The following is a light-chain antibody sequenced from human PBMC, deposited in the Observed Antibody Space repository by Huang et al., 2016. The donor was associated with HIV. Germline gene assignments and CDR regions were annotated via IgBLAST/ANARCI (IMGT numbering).Light chain of an antibody. CDR1: QSLVSNDGDIY. J-gene: IGKJ1*01. CDR3: MQGTHWPGT. CDR2: LIS. V-gene: IGKV2-30*01. Sequence: DVVMTQFPLSLPVTLGQPASIFRKSSQSLVSNDGDIYFNWFQQRPGQSPRRLIYLISKRDSGVPDRFSGSGAGTLFALRINRVEAEDVAIYYCMQGTHWPGTFGQGTNLEI.